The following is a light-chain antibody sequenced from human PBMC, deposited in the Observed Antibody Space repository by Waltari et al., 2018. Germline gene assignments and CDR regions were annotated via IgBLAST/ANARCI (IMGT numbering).Light chain of an antibody. J-gene: IGKJ2*01. Sequence: VLTQSPDTLSLSPGERATITCRASQSLTKRSFAWYQQTTGRAPRLLIYGASSSAAAIPDRFSGSGSGTDFTLTISRLEPEDFAVYYCQQYGSSVLYTFGQGTKLEIK. CDR2: GAS. CDR3: QQYGSSVLYT. V-gene: IGKV3-20*01. CDR1: QSLTKRS.